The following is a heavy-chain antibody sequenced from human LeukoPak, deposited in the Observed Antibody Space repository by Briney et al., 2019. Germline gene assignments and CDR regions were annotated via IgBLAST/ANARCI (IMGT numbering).Heavy chain of an antibody. D-gene: IGHD4-17*01. V-gene: IGHV3-23*01. CDR1: GFTFSSYA. J-gene: IGHJ4*02. CDR3: AKGRHGDYDY. Sequence: GGSLRLSCAASGFTFSSYAMSWVRQAPGKGLGWVSAISGSGGSTYYADSVKGRFTISRDNSKNTLYLQMASLRAEDTAVYYCAKGRHGDYDYWGQGTLVTVSS. CDR2: ISGSGGST.